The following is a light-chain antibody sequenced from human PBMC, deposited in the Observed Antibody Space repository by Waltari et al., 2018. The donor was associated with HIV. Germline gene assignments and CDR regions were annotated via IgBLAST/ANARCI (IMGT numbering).Light chain of an antibody. CDR1: HSVLYYSNNSNY. CDR3: QQYHSIPWT. V-gene: IGKV4-1*01. CDR2: WSS. Sequence: DIVMTQSLDYLAVSLGARATTNCTSSHSVLYYSNNSNYLIGGQQRPGLSPNLLVYWSSTQGSWVPNQFNDSESGTDFTLAINSLQAEDVAVYYCQQYHSIPWTFGHGTKVEIK. J-gene: IGKJ1*01.